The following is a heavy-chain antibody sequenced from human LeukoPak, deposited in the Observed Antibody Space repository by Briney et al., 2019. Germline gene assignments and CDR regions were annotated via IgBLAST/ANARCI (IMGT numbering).Heavy chain of an antibody. D-gene: IGHD3-16*01. CDR2: IDHSGNT. CDR3: ARGIGGWFDP. J-gene: IGHJ5*02. CDR1: GGSFSGHY. V-gene: IGHV4-34*01. Sequence: SETLSLTCAVSGGSFSGHYWSWIRQSPGEGLEWIGEIDHSGNTNYNPSLKGRLTISVDTSKSQFSLRLSSVTAADTAVYYCARGIGGWFDPWGQGTLVTVSS.